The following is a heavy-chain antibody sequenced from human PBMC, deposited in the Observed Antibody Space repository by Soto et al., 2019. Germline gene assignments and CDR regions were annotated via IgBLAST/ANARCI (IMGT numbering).Heavy chain of an antibody. J-gene: IGHJ5*02. CDR3: ARVGTIESCWSGQRSPGLFGP. V-gene: IGHV3-11*01. CDR1: GFTFSDYY. D-gene: IGHD3-3*01. CDR2: ISSSGSNI. Sequence: QVQLVESGGGLVKPGGSLRLSCAASGFTFSDYYMSWIRQAPGKGLEWVSYISSSGSNIYYGDSVKGRFTISRDNDKNSLYLQMNSLRAGDTAVYCCARVGTIESCWSGQRSPGLFGPWGQGTLVTVSS.